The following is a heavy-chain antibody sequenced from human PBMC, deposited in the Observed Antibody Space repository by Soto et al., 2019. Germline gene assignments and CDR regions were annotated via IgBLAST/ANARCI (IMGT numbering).Heavy chain of an antibody. Sequence: GESLKISCKGSGYSFTNYWITWVRQMPGKGLEYMGRVDPSDSDTRYSPSFQGRVTISADKSITTAYLQWSSLKASDTAIYYCATTYYYDSSGYFDAFDIWGQGTMVTVSS. D-gene: IGHD3-22*01. CDR2: VDPSDSDT. V-gene: IGHV5-10-1*01. CDR1: GYSFTNYW. J-gene: IGHJ3*02. CDR3: ATTYYYDSSGYFDAFDI.